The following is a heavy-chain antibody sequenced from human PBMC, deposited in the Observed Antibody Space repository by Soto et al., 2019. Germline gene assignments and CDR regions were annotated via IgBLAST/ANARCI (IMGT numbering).Heavy chain of an antibody. V-gene: IGHV1-2*02. D-gene: IGHD1-26*01. J-gene: IGHJ4*02. CDR2: INPNSGGT. CDR1: GYTYTGYY. Sequence: ASVKVSCKASGYTYTGYYMHWVREAPGQGLEWMGWINPNSGGTNYAQKFQGRVTMTRDTSISKAYMELSRLRSDDTAVYYCARADRILGYNEKYYWGQGIMVTVS. CDR3: ARADRILGYNEKYY.